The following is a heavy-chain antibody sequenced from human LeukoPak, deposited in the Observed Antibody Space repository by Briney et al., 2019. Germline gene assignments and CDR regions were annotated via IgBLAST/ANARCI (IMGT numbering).Heavy chain of an antibody. V-gene: IGHV3-48*02. Sequence: GGSLRLSCAASGFIFSSYSMNWVRQAPGKGLEWVSYISSSSKTIYYADSMKGRFTMSRDNARNSLYLQMNSLRDEDTAVYYCARDRCSGGSCYRFDYWGQGTLVTVSS. CDR2: ISSSSKTI. D-gene: IGHD2-15*01. CDR1: GFIFSSYS. J-gene: IGHJ4*02. CDR3: ARDRCSGGSCYRFDY.